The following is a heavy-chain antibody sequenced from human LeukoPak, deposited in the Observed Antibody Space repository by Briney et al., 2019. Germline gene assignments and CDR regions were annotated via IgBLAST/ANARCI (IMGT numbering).Heavy chain of an antibody. V-gene: IGHV3-30-3*01. CDR3: ARRGVVGSTTEFAFDH. Sequence: GGSLRLSCAASGFTFSSYAMHWVRQAPGKGLEWVAVISYDGSNKYYADSVKGRFTISRDNSKNTLYLQMDSLRAEDTAVYYCARRGVVGSTTEFAFDHWGQGTLVTVSS. CDR2: ISYDGSNK. J-gene: IGHJ4*02. CDR1: GFTFSSYA. D-gene: IGHD1-26*01.